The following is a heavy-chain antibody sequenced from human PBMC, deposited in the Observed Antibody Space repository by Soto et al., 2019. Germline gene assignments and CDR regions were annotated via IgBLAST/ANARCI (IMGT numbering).Heavy chain of an antibody. D-gene: IGHD3-10*01. Sequence: SVKVSCKASGGTFSSYAISWVRQAPGQGIEWMGGIIPIFGTANYAQKFQGRVTITADESTSTAYMELSSLRSGDTAVYYCAIESITMVRGVIIMDYYYGMDVWGQGTTVTVSS. V-gene: IGHV1-69*13. CDR2: IIPIFGTA. J-gene: IGHJ6*02. CDR1: GGTFSSYA. CDR3: AIESITMVRGVIIMDYYYGMDV.